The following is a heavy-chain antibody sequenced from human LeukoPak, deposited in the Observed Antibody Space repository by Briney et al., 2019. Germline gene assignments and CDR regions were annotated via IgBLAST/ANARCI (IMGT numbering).Heavy chain of an antibody. CDR3: AKEGGSRIFDY. CDR1: GGTFSSYA. Sequence: ASVKVSCKASGGTFSSYAISWVRQAPGQGLEWMGGIIPIFGTANYAQKFQGRVTITTDESTSTAYMELSSLRSEDTAVYYCAKEGGSRIFDYWGQGTLVTVSS. J-gene: IGHJ4*02. V-gene: IGHV1-69*05. D-gene: IGHD6-13*01. CDR2: IIPIFGTA.